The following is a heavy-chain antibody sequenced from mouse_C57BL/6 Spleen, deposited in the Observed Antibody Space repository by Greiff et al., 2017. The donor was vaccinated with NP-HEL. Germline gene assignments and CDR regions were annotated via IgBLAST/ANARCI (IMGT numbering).Heavy chain of an antibody. D-gene: IGHD3-3*01. J-gene: IGHJ1*03. CDR1: GYTFTSYG. Sequence: QVQLQQSGAELARPGASVKLSCKASGYTFTSYGISWVKQRTGQGLEWIGEIYPRSGNTYYNEKFKGKATLTADKSSSTAYMELRSLTSEDSAVYFCARGESLGGYFDVWGTGTTVTVSS. CDR3: ARGESLGGYFDV. V-gene: IGHV1-81*01. CDR2: IYPRSGNT.